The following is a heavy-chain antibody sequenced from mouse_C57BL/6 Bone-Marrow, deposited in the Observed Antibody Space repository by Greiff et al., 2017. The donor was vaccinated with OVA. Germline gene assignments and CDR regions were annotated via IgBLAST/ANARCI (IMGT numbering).Heavy chain of an antibody. V-gene: IGHV1-82*01. CDR1: GYAFSSSW. Sequence: QVQLQQSGPELVKPGASVKISCKASGYAFSSSWMNWVKQRPGKGLEWIGRIYPGDGDTNYNGKFKGKATLTADKSSSTAYMQLSSLTSEDSAVYFCARGYDYEEAWFAYWGQGTLVTVSA. CDR3: ARGYDYEEAWFAY. CDR2: IYPGDGDT. D-gene: IGHD2-4*01. J-gene: IGHJ3*01.